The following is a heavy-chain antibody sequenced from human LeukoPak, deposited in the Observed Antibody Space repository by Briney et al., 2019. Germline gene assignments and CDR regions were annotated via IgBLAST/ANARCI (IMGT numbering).Heavy chain of an antibody. CDR2: IYPGDSDT. V-gene: IGHV5-51*01. CDR3: ARPLNYDMWAFDI. CDR1: GYSFTSYW. Sequence: GESLKISCKGSGYSFTSYWIGWVRQMPGKGLEWMGIIYPGDSDTSYSPSFQGQVTISADKSIGTAYLQWSSLKASDTAMYYCARPLNYDMWAFDIWGQGTMVTVSS. J-gene: IGHJ3*02. D-gene: IGHD1-7*01.